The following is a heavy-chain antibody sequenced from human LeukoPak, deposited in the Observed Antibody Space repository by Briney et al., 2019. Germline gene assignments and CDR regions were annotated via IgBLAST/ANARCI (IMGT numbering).Heavy chain of an antibody. J-gene: IGHJ4*02. D-gene: IGHD6-13*01. CDR3: ARDPGSSSFDH. V-gene: IGHV3-7*01. Sequence: HPGGSLRLSCAAFGFSFSTYWMSWVRQTPEKGLEFVANINQDASVRNYMDSLKGRCTISRDNAKKSVYLEINSLRADDTAVYYCARDPGSSSFDHWGQGALVTVSS. CDR2: INQDASVR. CDR1: GFSFSTYW.